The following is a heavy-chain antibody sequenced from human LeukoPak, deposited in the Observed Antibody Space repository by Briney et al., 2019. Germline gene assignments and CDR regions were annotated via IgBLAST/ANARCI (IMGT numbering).Heavy chain of an antibody. D-gene: IGHD3-22*01. CDR3: AKSNGYGLIDI. Sequence: SETLSLTCTVSGGSISNYYWTWIRQPAGKGLEWIGRVYTTGTTNYNPSLKSRVTMSVDTSENQFSLKLNSVTAADTAVYYCAKSNGYGLIDIWGQGTMVTVSS. J-gene: IGHJ3*02. CDR1: GGSISNYY. V-gene: IGHV4-4*07. CDR2: VYTTGTT.